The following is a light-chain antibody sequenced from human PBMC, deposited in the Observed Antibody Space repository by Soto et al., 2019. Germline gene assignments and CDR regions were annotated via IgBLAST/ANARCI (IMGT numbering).Light chain of an antibody. CDR1: SSDVGGYNY. V-gene: IGLV2-8*01. J-gene: IGLJ2*01. CDR2: EVS. Sequence: QSVLTQPPSASGSPGQSVTISCTGTSSDVGGYNYVSWYQQHPGKAPKLMIYEVSKRPSGVPDRFSGSKSGNTASLTVSGLQAEDEADCYCSSYAGSRVVFGGGTKVTVL. CDR3: SSYAGSRVV.